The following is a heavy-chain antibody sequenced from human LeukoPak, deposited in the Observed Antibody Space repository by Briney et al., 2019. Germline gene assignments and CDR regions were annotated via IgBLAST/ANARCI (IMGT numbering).Heavy chain of an antibody. V-gene: IGHV3-23*01. CDR3: AKDYEPLVGVHRWGDWFDP. J-gene: IGHJ5*02. Sequence: PGGSLNLPWAASGFPFSPNAMPWVRQAPGKGLEWVPLFSGIGGSTYYADSVKGRFTISRDNSKNTLYLQMNSLRAEDTAVYYCAKDYEPLVGVHRWGDWFDPWGQGTLVTVSS. D-gene: IGHD1-26*01. CDR2: FSGIGGST. CDR1: GFPFSPNA.